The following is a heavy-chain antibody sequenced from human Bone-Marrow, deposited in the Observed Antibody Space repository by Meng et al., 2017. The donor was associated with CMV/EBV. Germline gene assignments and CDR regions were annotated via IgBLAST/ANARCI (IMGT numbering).Heavy chain of an antibody. D-gene: IGHD3-3*01. CDR3: ARDGTWLRFLEWLFDY. CDR2: ISGSGGST. CDR1: GFTFSSYA. J-gene: IGHJ4*02. Sequence: GESLKISCAASGFTFSSYAMSWVRQAPGKGLEWVSAISGSGGSTYYADSVKGRFTISRDNSKNTLYLQMNSLRAEDTAVYYCARDGTWLRFLEWLFDYWGQGTPVTVSS. V-gene: IGHV3-23*01.